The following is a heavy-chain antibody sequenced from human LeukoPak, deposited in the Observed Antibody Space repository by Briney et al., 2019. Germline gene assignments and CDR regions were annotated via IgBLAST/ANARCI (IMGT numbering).Heavy chain of an antibody. CDR3: ARIASYGRYGVDAFGI. CDR2: IWYDGSNK. D-gene: IGHD3-16*01. J-gene: IGHJ3*02. CDR1: GFTFSSYG. Sequence: PGGSLRLSCAASGFTFSSYGMHWVRQAPGKGLEWVAAIWYDGSNKYYADSVKGRFTISRDNSKNTLYLQMNSLRAEDTAVYYCARIASYGRYGVDAFGIWGQGTMVTVSS. V-gene: IGHV3-33*01.